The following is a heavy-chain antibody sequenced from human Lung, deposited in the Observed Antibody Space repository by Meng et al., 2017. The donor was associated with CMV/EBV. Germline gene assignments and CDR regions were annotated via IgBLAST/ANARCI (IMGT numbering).Heavy chain of an antibody. CDR1: GFTFSYYY. Sequence: GGALRLSCVASGFTFSYYYMTWVRQAPGKGLEWVSYISSSSTTLNYADSVKGRFNISRDNAKDSLYLQMDSLRVEDTAVYYCARDGAGSIDYWGQGTLVTVSS. CDR3: ARDGAGSIDY. J-gene: IGHJ4*02. D-gene: IGHD6-19*01. V-gene: IGHV3-11*04. CDR2: ISSSSTTL.